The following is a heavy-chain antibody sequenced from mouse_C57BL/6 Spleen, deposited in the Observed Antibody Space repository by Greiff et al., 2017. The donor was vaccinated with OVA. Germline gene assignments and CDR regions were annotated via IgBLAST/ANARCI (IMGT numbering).Heavy chain of an antibody. CDR3: ARRRYYFDY. V-gene: IGHV5-17*01. CDR2: ISSGSSTI. CDR1: GFTFSDYG. J-gene: IGHJ2*01. Sequence: EVQVVESGGGLVKPGGSLKLSCAASGFTFSDYGMHWVRQAPEKGLEWAAYISSGSSTIYYADTVKGRFTISRDNAKNTLFLQMTSLRSEDTAMYYCARRRYYFDYWGQGTTLTVSS. D-gene: IGHD1-1*01.